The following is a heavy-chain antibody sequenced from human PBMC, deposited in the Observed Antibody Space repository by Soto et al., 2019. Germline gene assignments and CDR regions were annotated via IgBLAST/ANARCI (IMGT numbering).Heavy chain of an antibody. J-gene: IGHJ6*02. D-gene: IGHD1-26*01. Sequence: ASETLSLTCTVSGGSISSGDYYWSWIRQPPGKGLEWFGYIYYSGSTYYNPSLKSRVTISVDTSKNQFSLKLSSVTAADTAAYYCARGNPYSGSYYGSHYYYGMDVWGQGTTVTVSS. CDR2: IYYSGST. CDR3: ARGNPYSGSYYGSHYYYGMDV. CDR1: GGSISSGDYY. V-gene: IGHV4-30-4*01.